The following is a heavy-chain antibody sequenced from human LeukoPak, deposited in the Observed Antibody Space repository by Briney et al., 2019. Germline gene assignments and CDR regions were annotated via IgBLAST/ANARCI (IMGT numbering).Heavy chain of an antibody. CDR1: GFTFSNAW. D-gene: IGHD3-22*01. V-gene: IGHV3-15*01. J-gene: IGHJ4*02. Sequence: PGGSLRLSCAASGFTFSNAWMSWVRQAAGKGLEWVGRVKSKADDGTTDYAAPVKGRFTISRDDSKNTLYLQMNSLKTEDTAVYYCTTGERRFDSSGYYPYYFDYWGQGTLVTVSS. CDR3: TTGERRFDSSGYYPYYFDY. CDR2: VKSKADDGTT.